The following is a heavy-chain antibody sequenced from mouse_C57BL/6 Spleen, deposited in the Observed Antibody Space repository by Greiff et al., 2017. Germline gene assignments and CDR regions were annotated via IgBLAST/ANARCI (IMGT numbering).Heavy chain of an antibody. CDR1: GFTFSSYG. D-gene: IGHD2-4*01. J-gene: IGHJ2*01. CDR2: ISSGGSYT. Sequence: EVKLVESGGDLVKPGGSLKLSCAASGFTFSSYGMSWVRQTPDKRLEWVATISSGGSYTYYPDSVKGRFTISRDNAKNTLYLQMSSLKSEDTAMYYCARQGGLPFFDYWGQGTTLTVSS. CDR3: ARQGGLPFFDY. V-gene: IGHV5-6*01.